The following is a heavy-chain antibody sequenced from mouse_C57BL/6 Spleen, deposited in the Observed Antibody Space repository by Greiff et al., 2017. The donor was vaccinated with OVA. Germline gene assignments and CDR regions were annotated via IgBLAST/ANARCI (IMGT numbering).Heavy chain of an antibody. Sequence: DVMLVESGGGLVQSGRSLRLSCATSGFTFSDFYMEWVRQAPGKGLEWIAASRNKANDYTTEYSASVKGRFIVSRDTSQSILYLQMNALRAEDTAIYYCARDRDWYFDVWGTGTTVTVSS. CDR1: GFTFSDFY. CDR3: ARDRDWYFDV. CDR2: SRNKANDYTT. V-gene: IGHV7-1*01. J-gene: IGHJ1*03.